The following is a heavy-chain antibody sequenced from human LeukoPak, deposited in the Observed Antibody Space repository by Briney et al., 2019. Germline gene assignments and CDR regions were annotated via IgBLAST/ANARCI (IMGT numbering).Heavy chain of an antibody. D-gene: IGHD2-2*01. J-gene: IGHJ6*03. Sequence: GGSLRLSCAASGFTFSSYAMSWVRQAPGKGLEWVSAISGSGGSTYYADSVKGRFTISRDNAKNTLYLQMNSLRAEDTAVYYCARAIVGYCSSTTCRGYYMDVWGKGTTVIVSS. CDR2: ISGSGGST. CDR3: ARAIVGYCSSTTCRGYYMDV. CDR1: GFTFSSYA. V-gene: IGHV3-23*01.